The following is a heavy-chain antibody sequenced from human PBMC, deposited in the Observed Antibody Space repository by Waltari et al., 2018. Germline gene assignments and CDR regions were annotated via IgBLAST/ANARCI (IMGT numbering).Heavy chain of an antibody. Sequence: QVQLQESGPGLVKPSETLSLTCTVSGVSISRYYWSWIRQPPGKGLEWIGYIYYSGSSGSTSYSPSLKSRVTISVDTSKKQFSLNLNSMTAADTAVYYCARHGNSWLPFDYWGQGTLVTLSS. V-gene: IGHV4-59*08. J-gene: IGHJ4*02. CDR3: ARHGNSWLPFDY. CDR2: IYYSGSSGST. D-gene: IGHD5-18*01. CDR1: GVSISRYY.